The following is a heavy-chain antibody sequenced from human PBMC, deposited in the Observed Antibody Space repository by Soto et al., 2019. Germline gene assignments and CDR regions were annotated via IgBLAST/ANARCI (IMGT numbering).Heavy chain of an antibody. Sequence: NPSETLSLTXTVSGGSISSSSYYWGWIRQPPGKGLEWIGGIYYSGSTYYNPSLKSRVTISVDTSKNQFSLQLSSVTAADTAVYYCARPTGVVGATGFESWGQGTLVTVSS. J-gene: IGHJ4*02. CDR1: GGSISSSSYY. V-gene: IGHV4-39*01. D-gene: IGHD1-26*01. CDR2: IYYSGST. CDR3: ARPTGVVGATGFES.